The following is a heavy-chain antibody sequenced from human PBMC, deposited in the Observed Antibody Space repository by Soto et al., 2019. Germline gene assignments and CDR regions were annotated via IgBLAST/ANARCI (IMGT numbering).Heavy chain of an antibody. CDR3: ARDGGKTSKKKYYDSSGYYQRYFDY. J-gene: IGHJ4*02. CDR1: GGTFSSYA. D-gene: IGHD3-22*01. Sequence: GASVKVSCKASGGTFSSYAISWVRQAPGQGLEWMGGIIPIFGTANYAQKFQGRVTITADESTSTAYMELSSLRSEDTAVYYCARDGGKTSKKKYYDSSGYYQRYFDYWGQGTLVTVSS. CDR2: IIPIFGTA. V-gene: IGHV1-69*13.